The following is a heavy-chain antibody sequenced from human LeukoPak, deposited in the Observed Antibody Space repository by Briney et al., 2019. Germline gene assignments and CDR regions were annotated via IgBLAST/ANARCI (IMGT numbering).Heavy chain of an antibody. CDR3: AREVVPQDNWFDP. Sequence: GGSLRLSCAAPGFTFSSYAMHWVRQAPGKGLEWVAVISYDGSNKYYADSVKGRFTISRDNSKNTLYLQMNSLRAEDTAVYYCAREVVPQDNWFDPWGQGTLVTVSS. CDR2: ISYDGSNK. J-gene: IGHJ5*02. CDR1: GFTFSSYA. V-gene: IGHV3-30-3*01. D-gene: IGHD2-15*01.